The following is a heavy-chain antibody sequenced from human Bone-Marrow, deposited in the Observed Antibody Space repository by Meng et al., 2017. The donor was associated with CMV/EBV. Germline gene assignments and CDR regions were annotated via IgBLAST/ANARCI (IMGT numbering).Heavy chain of an antibody. V-gene: IGHV3-23*01. J-gene: IGHJ4*02. CDR2: IGGGVVSI. D-gene: IGHD1-14*01. Sequence: GGSLRLSCVGSGFTFTNYAMNWVRQAPGKGLEWISGIGGGVVSIFYADSVKGRFTISRDNSKNTLYLQMNSLRAEDTAVYYCAKDFRGYNRPSDYWGQGTLVTVSS. CDR1: GFTFTNYA. CDR3: AKDFRGYNRPSDY.